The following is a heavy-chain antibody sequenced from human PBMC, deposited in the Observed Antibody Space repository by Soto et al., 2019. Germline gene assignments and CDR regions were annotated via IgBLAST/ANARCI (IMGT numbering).Heavy chain of an antibody. CDR1: GGSVSSGGSY. V-gene: IGHV4-61*08. J-gene: IGHJ4*02. CDR2: MSYSGTT. D-gene: IGHD3-3*01. Sequence: TVSGGSVSSGGSYWSWIRQPPGKGLEWIAYMSYSGTTNYNPSLESRVTISVDTSKNQFSLKLSSVTAADTAVYYCARAINFDFWSDSQSGYYFDYWGQGTLVTVSS. CDR3: ARAINFDFWSDSQSGYYFDY.